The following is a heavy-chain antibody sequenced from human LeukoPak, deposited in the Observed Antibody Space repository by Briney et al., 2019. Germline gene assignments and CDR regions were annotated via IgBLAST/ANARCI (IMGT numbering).Heavy chain of an antibody. D-gene: IGHD3-22*01. V-gene: IGHV4-31*03. CDR3: ARASYYYDSSGHHGSHFDY. CDR1: GGSISSGGYY. J-gene: IGHJ4*02. Sequence: PSQTLSLTRTVSGGSISSGGYYWSWIRQHPGKGLEWIGYIYYSGSTYYNPSLKSRVTISVDTSKNQFSLKLSSVTAADTAVYYCARASYYYDSSGHHGSHFDYWGQGTLVTVSS. CDR2: IYYSGST.